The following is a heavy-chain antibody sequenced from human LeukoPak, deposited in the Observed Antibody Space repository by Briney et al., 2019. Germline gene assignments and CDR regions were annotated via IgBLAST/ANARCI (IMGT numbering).Heavy chain of an antibody. CDR3: ARDRYSGSYYRAFDY. V-gene: IGHV3-7*01. D-gene: IGHD1-26*01. J-gene: IGHJ4*02. Sequence: QPGGSLRLSCAASGFTFSNYEMNWVRQAPGKGLEWVANIKPDVSEIYYVDSVKGRFTISRDNAKNYLYLQMNSLRAEDTAVYYCARDRYSGSYYRAFDYWGQGTLVTVSS. CDR1: GFTFSNYE. CDR2: IKPDVSEI.